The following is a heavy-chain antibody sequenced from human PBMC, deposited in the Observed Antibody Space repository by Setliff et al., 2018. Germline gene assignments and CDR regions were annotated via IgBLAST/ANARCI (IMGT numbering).Heavy chain of an antibody. CDR2: INHSGST. CDR1: GGSFSGYY. V-gene: IGHV4-34*01. CDR3: ASQFGGYCSGGSCYSYYYYYYMDV. Sequence: SETLSLTCAVYGGSFSGYYWSWIRQPPGKGLEWIGEINHSGSTNYNPSLKSRVTISVDTSKNQFSLKLSSVTAADTAVYYCASQFGGYCSGGSCYSYYYYYYMDVWGKGTTVTV. J-gene: IGHJ6*03. D-gene: IGHD2-15*01.